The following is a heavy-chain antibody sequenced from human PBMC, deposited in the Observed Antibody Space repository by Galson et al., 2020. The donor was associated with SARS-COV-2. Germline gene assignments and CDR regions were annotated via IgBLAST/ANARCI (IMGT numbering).Heavy chain of an antibody. Sequence: ASETLSLTCSVSGGSISSTGYDWGSGGSIGYYWGWIRQPPGQGLEWIGSWYNTGSFYYNPSLKSRVTISIDTSKNQFSLKVTSVTGADTAVYYCASTPLNYYGSGSHVIVDSWGQGTLDTVSS. J-gene: IGHJ4*02. V-gene: IGHV4-39*01. CDR3: ASTPLNYYGSGSHVIVDS. CDR2: WYNTGSF. CDR1: GGSISSTGYDWGSGGSIGYY. D-gene: IGHD3-10*01.